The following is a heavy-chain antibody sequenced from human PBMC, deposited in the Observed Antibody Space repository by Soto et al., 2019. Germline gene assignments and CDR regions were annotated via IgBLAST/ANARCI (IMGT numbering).Heavy chain of an antibody. D-gene: IGHD2-2*01. CDR1: GYTFTCYY. CDR3: ASTPRKYCSSTSCYLSGGMDV. CDR2: IIPIFGTA. Sequence: SVKVSCKASGYTFTCYYMHWVRQAPGQGLEWMGGIIPIFGTANYAQKFQGRVTITADESTSTAYMELSSLRSEDTAVYYCASTPRKYCSSTSCYLSGGMDVWGQGTTVTVSS. J-gene: IGHJ6*02. V-gene: IGHV1-69*13.